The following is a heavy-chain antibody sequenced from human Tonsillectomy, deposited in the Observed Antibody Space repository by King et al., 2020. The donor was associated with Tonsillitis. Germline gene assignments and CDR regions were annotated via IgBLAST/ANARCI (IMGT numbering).Heavy chain of an antibody. Sequence: VQLVESGGGVVQPGRSLRLSCAASGFTFSSYAMHWVRQAPGKGLEWVAVISYDGSNKYYADSVKGRFTISRDNSKNTLYLQMNSLRAEDTAVYYCARDFSITIFGVAPLGAFDIWGQGTMVTVSS. J-gene: IGHJ3*02. CDR1: GFTFSSYA. V-gene: IGHV3-30-3*01. D-gene: IGHD3-3*01. CDR3: ARDFSITIFGVAPLGAFDI. CDR2: ISYDGSNK.